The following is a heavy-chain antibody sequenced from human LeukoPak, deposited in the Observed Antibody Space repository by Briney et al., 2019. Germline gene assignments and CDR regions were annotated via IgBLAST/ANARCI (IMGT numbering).Heavy chain of an antibody. CDR1: GGSFSGYY. CDR2: INHSGST. CDR3: ARVGQIVTTILPDY. J-gene: IGHJ4*02. V-gene: IGHV4-34*01. Sequence: SETLSLTCAVYGGSFSGYYWSWIRQPPGKGLEWIGEINHSGSTNYNPSLKSRVTISVDTSKNQFSLKLSSVTAADTAVYYCARVGQIVTTILPDYWGQGTLVTVSS. D-gene: IGHD5-12*01.